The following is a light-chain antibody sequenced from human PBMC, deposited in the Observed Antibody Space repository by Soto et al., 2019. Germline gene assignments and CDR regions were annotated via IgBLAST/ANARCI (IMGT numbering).Light chain of an antibody. J-gene: IGKJ3*01. V-gene: IGKV3-20*01. CDR1: QSVSSSY. Sequence: EIVLTQSPGTLSLSPGERATLSCRASQSVSSSYLSWYQQKPGQAPRLLIYGASIKATGIPDRFSGSGSRTDFTLTISRLEPEYFAVYYCQQYGSAPLFTFGPGTKVDIK. CDR2: GAS. CDR3: QQYGSAPLFT.